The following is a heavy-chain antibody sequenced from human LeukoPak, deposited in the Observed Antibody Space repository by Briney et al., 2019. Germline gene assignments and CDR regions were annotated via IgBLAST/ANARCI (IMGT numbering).Heavy chain of an antibody. CDR2: ISGSGGGT. Sequence: GGSLRLSCAASGFTFSSYAMGWVRQAPGKGLEWVSAISGSGGGTYYADSVKGRFTISRDSSKNTLYLQMNSLRAEDTAVYYCARDAHNYYYSDYWGQGTLVTVSS. V-gene: IGHV3-23*01. D-gene: IGHD5-24*01. J-gene: IGHJ4*02. CDR3: ARDAHNYYYSDY. CDR1: GFTFSSYA.